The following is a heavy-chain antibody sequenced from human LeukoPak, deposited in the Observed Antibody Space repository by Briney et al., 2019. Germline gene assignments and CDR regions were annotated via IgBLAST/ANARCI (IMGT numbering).Heavy chain of an antibody. CDR2: IRYDGSDK. D-gene: IGHD2-15*01. V-gene: IGHV3-30*02. Sequence: GGSLRLSCAASGFTLSDYGMHWVRQAPGKGLEWVAFIRYDGSDKYYADSVRGRFTISRDNSKNTLYLQMNSLRVEDTAVYYCARDQVADYWGQGTLVTVSS. J-gene: IGHJ4*02. CDR1: GFTLSDYG. CDR3: ARDQVADY.